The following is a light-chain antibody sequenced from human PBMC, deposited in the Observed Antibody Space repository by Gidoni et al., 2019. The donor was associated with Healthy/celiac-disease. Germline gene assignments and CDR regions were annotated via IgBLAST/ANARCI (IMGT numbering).Light chain of an antibody. V-gene: IGLV3-1*01. Sequence: SSELTQPPSVSVPPGQTASITCSGDKLGDKYACWYQQKPGQSPVLVIYQDIKRPSGIPERFSGSNSGNTATLTISGTQAMDEADYYCQAWDSSTVVFGGGTKLTVL. J-gene: IGLJ2*01. CDR3: QAWDSSTVV. CDR1: KLGDKY. CDR2: QDI.